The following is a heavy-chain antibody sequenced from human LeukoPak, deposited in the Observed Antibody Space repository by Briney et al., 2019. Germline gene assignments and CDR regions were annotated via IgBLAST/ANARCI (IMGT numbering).Heavy chain of an antibody. CDR1: GSTFSSYS. D-gene: IGHD3-22*01. J-gene: IGHJ3*02. Sequence: GGSLRLSCAASGSTFSSYSMNWVRQAPGKGLEWVSSISSSSSYIYYADPVKGRFTISRDNAKNSLYLQMNSLRAEDTAVYYCARDSSSPSTYYYDSSGYGGAFDIWGQGTMVTVSS. CDR3: ARDSSSPSTYYYDSSGYGGAFDI. CDR2: ISSSSSYI. V-gene: IGHV3-21*01.